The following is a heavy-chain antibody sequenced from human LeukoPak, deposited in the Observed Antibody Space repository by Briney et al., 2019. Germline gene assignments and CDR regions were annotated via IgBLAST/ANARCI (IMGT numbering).Heavy chain of an antibody. Sequence: ASVKVSCKPSGYTFSDSYIDWVRQAPGVGLQWMGWISPNNGDTNYAEDFQGRVTMTRDTSIRTAYMELTRLTLNDTAVYYCVRSPIGASAYWGRGTLVTVSS. D-gene: IGHD3-10*01. V-gene: IGHV1-2*02. CDR2: ISPNNGDT. CDR3: VRSPIGASAY. CDR1: GYTFSDSY. J-gene: IGHJ4*02.